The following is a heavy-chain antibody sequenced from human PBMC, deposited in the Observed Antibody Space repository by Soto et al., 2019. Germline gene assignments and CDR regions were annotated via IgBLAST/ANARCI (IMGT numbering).Heavy chain of an antibody. J-gene: IGHJ6*02. CDR1: GGTFSSYA. D-gene: IGHD6-19*01. Sequence: SVKVSCKASGGTFSSYAISWVRQAPGQGLEWMGGIIPIFGTANYAQKLQGRVTMTTDTSTSTAYMELRSLRSDDTAVYYCARDIQQWLVQGGYYYYYGMDVWGQGTTVTVSS. V-gene: IGHV1-69*05. CDR2: IIPIFGTA. CDR3: ARDIQQWLVQGGYYYYYGMDV.